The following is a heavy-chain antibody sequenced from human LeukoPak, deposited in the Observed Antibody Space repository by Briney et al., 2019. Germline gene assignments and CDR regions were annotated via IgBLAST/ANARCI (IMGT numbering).Heavy chain of an antibody. CDR1: GYSFTNYW. D-gene: IGHD5-24*01. CDR2: VYPGDSET. J-gene: IGHJ4*02. Sequence: GDSLKISCKGSGYSFTNYWIGWVRQMIGKGLEWMGNVYPGDSETRYSPSFQGQVTISADKSISTAYLQWSSLKASDTAMYYCAKLRDGHQGFWGQGTLVTVSS. V-gene: IGHV5-51*01. CDR3: AKLRDGHQGF.